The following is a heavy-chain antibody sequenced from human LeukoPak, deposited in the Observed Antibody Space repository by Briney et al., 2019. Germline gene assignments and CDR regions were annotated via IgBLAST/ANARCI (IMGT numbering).Heavy chain of an antibody. CDR3: ASPVLHSSSWYFGY. V-gene: IGHV3-11*04. CDR1: GVTFHEYY. Sequence: GGSLRLSCAASGVTFHEYYMSWVRQAPGKGLEWVSYISSNGRTRDYANSVKGRFTISRDNAKNSLYLQMNSLRAEDTAVYYCASPVLHSSSWYFGYWGQGTLVTVSS. CDR2: ISSNGRTR. J-gene: IGHJ4*02. D-gene: IGHD6-13*01.